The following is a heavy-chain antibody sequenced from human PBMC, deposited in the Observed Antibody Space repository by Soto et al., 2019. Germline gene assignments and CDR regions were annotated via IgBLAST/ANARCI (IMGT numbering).Heavy chain of an antibody. Sequence: GSLRLSCAASGFTFSSYAMSWVRQAPGKGLEWVSAISGSGGSTYYADSVKGRFTISRDNSKNTLYLQMNSLRAEDTAVYYCAAIAAAGPYYYYGMDVWGQGTTVTVSS. CDR3: AAIAAAGPYYYYGMDV. J-gene: IGHJ6*02. CDR2: ISGSGGST. CDR1: GFTFSSYA. D-gene: IGHD6-13*01. V-gene: IGHV3-23*01.